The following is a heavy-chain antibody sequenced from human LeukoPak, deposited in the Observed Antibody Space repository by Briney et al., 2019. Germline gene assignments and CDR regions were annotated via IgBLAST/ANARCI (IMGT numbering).Heavy chain of an antibody. Sequence: GGSLRLSCAASGFTFSNYAMSWVRQAPGKGLEWVSAISGGGGTTYYTDSVKGRFTISRDNSKNTLYLQMNSLRAEDTAVYYCAKAPANYVDTAMGTFDYWGQGTLVTVSS. CDR3: AKAPANYVDTAMGTFDY. CDR2: ISGGGGTT. J-gene: IGHJ4*02. V-gene: IGHV3-23*01. CDR1: GFTFSNYA. D-gene: IGHD5-18*01.